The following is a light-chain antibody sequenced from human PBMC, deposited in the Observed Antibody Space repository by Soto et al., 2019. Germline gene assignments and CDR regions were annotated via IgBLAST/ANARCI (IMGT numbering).Light chain of an antibody. V-gene: IGKV3-20*01. CDR3: QQYGSSPPWT. CDR1: QSVSSSY. CDR2: GAS. J-gene: IGKJ1*01. Sequence: ENVLTQSPGTLSLSPGERATLSCMASQSVSSSYLAWYQQKPGQAPRLLIYGASSRATGIPDRFSGSGSGKDFTLTISTLEPEDFAVYYCQQYGSSPPWTFGQGTKVDIK.